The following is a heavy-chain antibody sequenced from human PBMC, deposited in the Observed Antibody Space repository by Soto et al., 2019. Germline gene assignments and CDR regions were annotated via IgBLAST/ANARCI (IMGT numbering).Heavy chain of an antibody. J-gene: IGHJ3*02. CDR3: VRGGYMHACDM. V-gene: IGHV3-74*01. CDR1: GFTFSSYW. D-gene: IGHD6-13*01. CDR2: MNNDGSYT. Sequence: EVQLVESGGGLVQPGGSLRLSCAASGFTFSSYWMYWVRQAPGKGLEWVSHMNNDGSYTIYAESVKGRYTFSRDNAKNTLYLQMNSLRAEDTAVYYCVRGGYMHACDMWGQGTIVTVSS.